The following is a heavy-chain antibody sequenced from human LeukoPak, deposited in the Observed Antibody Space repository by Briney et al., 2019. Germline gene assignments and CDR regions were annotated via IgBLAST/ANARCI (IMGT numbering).Heavy chain of an antibody. CDR1: GGSISSYY. Sequence: SETLSLTCTVSGGSISSYYWSWIRQPPGKGLEWIGYIYYSGSTNYNPSLKSRVTISVDTSRNQFSLKLSSVTAADTAVYYCARISITMVRGPGWFDPWGQGTLVTVSS. D-gene: IGHD3-10*01. CDR3: ARISITMVRGPGWFDP. CDR2: IYYSGST. J-gene: IGHJ5*02. V-gene: IGHV4-59*01.